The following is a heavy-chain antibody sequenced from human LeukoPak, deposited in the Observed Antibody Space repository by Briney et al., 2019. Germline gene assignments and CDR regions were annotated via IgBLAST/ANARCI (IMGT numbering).Heavy chain of an antibody. J-gene: IGHJ4*02. Sequence: SGPTLVNPTQILEPTCTFSGFSLSTSGVDVGWIRQPPGKAPEWLALIYWDGDKRYSPSLKSRLTITKDTSKNQVVLTMTNMDPVDTATYYCVHKSLRNWGQGTLVSVSS. V-gene: IGHV2-5*02. CDR1: GFSLSTSGVD. CDR3: VHKSLRN. CDR2: IYWDGDK.